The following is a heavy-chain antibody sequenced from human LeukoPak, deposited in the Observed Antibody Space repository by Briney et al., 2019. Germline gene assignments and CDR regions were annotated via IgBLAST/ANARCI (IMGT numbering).Heavy chain of an antibody. Sequence: SETLSLTCTVSGGSISSSSYYWGWIRQPPVNGLEWIGSIYYSGSTYYNPSLKSRVTISVVTSKNQFSLKLSSVTAADTAVYYCARPADYDILTGYRYWGQGALVTVSS. J-gene: IGHJ4*02. CDR2: IYYSGST. CDR1: GGSISSSSYY. V-gene: IGHV4-39*01. CDR3: ARPADYDILTGYRY. D-gene: IGHD3-9*01.